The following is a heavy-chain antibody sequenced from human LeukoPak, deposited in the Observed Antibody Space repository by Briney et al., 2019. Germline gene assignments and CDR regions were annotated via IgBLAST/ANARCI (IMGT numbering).Heavy chain of an antibody. CDR1: GFTFRSYG. D-gene: IGHD5/OR15-5a*01. V-gene: IGHV3-23*01. CDR3: AKHPSIVSTIFDP. CDR2: ISGSGGST. J-gene: IGHJ5*02. Sequence: GGSLRLSCAASGFTFRSYGMSWVRQAPGKGLEWVSAISGSGGSTHYADSVKGRFTISRDNSKNTLYLQMNSLRAEDTAVYYCAKHPSIVSTIFDPWGQGTLVTVSS.